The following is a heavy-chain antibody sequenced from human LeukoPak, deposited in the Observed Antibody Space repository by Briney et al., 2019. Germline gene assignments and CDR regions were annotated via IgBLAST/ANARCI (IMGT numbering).Heavy chain of an antibody. V-gene: IGHV3-23*01. D-gene: IGHD2-15*01. CDR1: RFTFNNYA. J-gene: IGHJ4*02. CDR2: IFGSGGGA. CDR3: GKTTVGYSSGRYPGWPVDY. Sequence: GGSLRLSFAASRFTFNNYAMYLVRQAPGKGLEWVSGIFGSGGGAHYADSVKGRFTISRDNSKNTVYLQLDSLRVEDTAVYYCGKTTVGYSSGRYPGWPVDYWGQGTLVTVSS.